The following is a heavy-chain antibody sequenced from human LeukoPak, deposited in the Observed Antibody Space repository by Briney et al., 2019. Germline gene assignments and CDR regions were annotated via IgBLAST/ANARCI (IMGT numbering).Heavy chain of an antibody. Sequence: PSETLSLTCTVSGGSISSYYWSWIRQPPGKGLEWIGYIYTSGSTNYNPSLKSRVTISVDTSKNQFSLKLSSVTAADTAVYYCARQRYYYYYMDVWGKGTTDTVSS. J-gene: IGHJ6*03. CDR2: IYTSGST. CDR3: ARQRYYYYYMDV. V-gene: IGHV4-4*09. CDR1: GGSISSYY. D-gene: IGHD5-24*01.